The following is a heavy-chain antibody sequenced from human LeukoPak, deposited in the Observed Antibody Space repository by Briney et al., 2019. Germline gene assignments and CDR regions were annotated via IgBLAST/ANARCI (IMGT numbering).Heavy chain of an antibody. V-gene: IGHV3-74*01. CDR3: AKYGDYWYFDL. CDR2: INSDGSST. J-gene: IGHJ2*01. D-gene: IGHD4-17*01. Sequence: GGSLSLSCAASGFTFSSYWMHWVRQAPGKGLVWVSRINSDGSSTNYADSVKGRFTISRDNAKNTLYLQMNSLRAEDTAVYYCAKYGDYWYFDLWGRGTLVTVSS. CDR1: GFTFSSYW.